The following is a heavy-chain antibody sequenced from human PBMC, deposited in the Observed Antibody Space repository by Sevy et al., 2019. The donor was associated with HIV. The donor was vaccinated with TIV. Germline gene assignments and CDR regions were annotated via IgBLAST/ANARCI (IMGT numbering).Heavy chain of an antibody. CDR2: INPNSGDT. J-gene: IGHJ4*02. CDR3: ARANMIVVVITREFDY. CDR1: GYTFTGYY. D-gene: IGHD3-22*01. V-gene: IGHV1-2*02. Sequence: ASVKVSCKASGYTFTGYYMHWVRQAPGQGLEWMGWINPNSGDTNYAQKFQGRVTMTRDTSISTAYMELSRLRSDDTAVYYCARANMIVVVITREFDYWGQGTLVTVSS.